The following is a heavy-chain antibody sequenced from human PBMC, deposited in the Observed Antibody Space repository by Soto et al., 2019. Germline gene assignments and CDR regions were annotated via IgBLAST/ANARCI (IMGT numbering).Heavy chain of an antibody. CDR1: GGSISSGDYY. Sequence: PSETLSLTCTVSGGSISSGDYYWSWIRQPPGKGLEWIGYIYYSGSTYYNPSLKSRVTISVDTSKNQFSLKLSSVTAADTAVYYCARVNKKVGSNGYSFKKHPYGMDVWGQGTTVTVSS. J-gene: IGHJ6*02. CDR3: ARVNKKVGSNGYSFKKHPYGMDV. V-gene: IGHV4-30-4*01. CDR2: IYYSGST. D-gene: IGHD3-22*01.